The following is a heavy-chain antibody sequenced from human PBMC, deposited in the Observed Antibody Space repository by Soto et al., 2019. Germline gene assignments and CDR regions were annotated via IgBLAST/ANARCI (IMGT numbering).Heavy chain of an antibody. J-gene: IGHJ4*02. Sequence: QVQLVESGGGVVQPGRSLRLSCAASGFTFSSYAMHWVRQAPGKGLEWVAVISYDGSNKYYADSVKGRFTISRDNSKNTLYLQMNSRRAEDTAVYYCARSQRHDYWGQGTLVTVSS. CDR3: ARSQRHDY. CDR2: ISYDGSNK. CDR1: GFTFSSYA. D-gene: IGHD6-25*01. V-gene: IGHV3-30-3*01.